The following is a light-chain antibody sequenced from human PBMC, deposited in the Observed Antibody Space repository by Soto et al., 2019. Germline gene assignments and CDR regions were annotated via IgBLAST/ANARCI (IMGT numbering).Light chain of an antibody. CDR3: QQYQNRPLIT. CDR2: GAS. J-gene: IGKJ5*01. V-gene: IGKV3D-15*01. CDR1: QSVSSY. Sequence: EIVLTQSPATLSLSPGERATLSCRASQSVSSYLAWHQQKPGRALRLLIDGASTRATGIPDRFSGSGSGTEFTLTISSLQSEDFADYYCQQYQNRPLITFGQGTRLEIK.